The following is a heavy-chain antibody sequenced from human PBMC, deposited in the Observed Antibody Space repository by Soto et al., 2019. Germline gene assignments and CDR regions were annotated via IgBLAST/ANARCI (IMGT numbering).Heavy chain of an antibody. Sequence: SETLSLSCAVSGGSISSSNWWSWVRQPPGKGLEWIGEIYHSGSTNYNPSLKSRVTISVYKSKNQFSLKLSSVTAADMAVFYCARDGGGDDYGHYHRAFGYWGQGTLVTVS. CDR1: GGSISSSNW. J-gene: IGHJ4*02. CDR2: IYHSGST. CDR3: ARDGGGDDYGHYHRAFGY. D-gene: IGHD4-17*01. V-gene: IGHV4-4*02.